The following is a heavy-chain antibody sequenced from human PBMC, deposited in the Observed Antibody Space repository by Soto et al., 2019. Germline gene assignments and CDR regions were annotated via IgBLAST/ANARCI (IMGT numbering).Heavy chain of an antibody. CDR1: GYTFTGYY. J-gene: IGHJ4*02. CDR3: ARDSKGIHGDYVTHYYFDY. Sequence: ASVKVSCKASGYTFTGYYMHWVRQAPGQGLEWMGWINPNSGGTNYAQKFQGWVTMTRDTSISTAYMELSRLRSDDTAVYYCARDSKGIHGDYVTHYYFDYWGQGTLVTVSS. CDR2: INPNSGGT. V-gene: IGHV1-2*04. D-gene: IGHD4-17*01.